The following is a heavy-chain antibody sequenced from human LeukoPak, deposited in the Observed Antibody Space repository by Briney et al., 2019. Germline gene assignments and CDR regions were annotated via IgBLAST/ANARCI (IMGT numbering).Heavy chain of an antibody. J-gene: IGHJ5*02. CDR3: ARGRPTYYDFWSGYYFCWFDP. D-gene: IGHD3-3*01. Sequence: ASVKVSCKASGYTFTSYDINWVRQATGQGLEWMGWMNPNSGNTGYAQKFQGRVTITRNTSISTAYMELSSLRSEDTAVYYCARGRPTYYDFWSGYYFCWFDPWGQGTLVTVSS. CDR1: GYTFTSYD. V-gene: IGHV1-8*03. CDR2: MNPNSGNT.